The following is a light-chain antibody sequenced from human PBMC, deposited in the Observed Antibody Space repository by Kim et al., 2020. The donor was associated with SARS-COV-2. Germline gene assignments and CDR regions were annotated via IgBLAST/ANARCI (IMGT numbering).Light chain of an antibody. J-gene: IGKJ4*01. V-gene: IGKV3-11*01. CDR3: QQRSNWPPLT. CDR2: DAS. Sequence: SPGKKATSSCMARQCVSSNLAWYQQKPGHAPRLLLYDASNRATGVPAKFSGCGSGTDFTRTISSLEPEEIAVYYCQQRSNWPPLTFGGGAKVHIK. CDR1: QCVSSN.